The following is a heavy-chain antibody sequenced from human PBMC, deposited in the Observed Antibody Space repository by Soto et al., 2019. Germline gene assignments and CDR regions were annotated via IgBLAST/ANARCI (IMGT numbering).Heavy chain of an antibody. CDR2: IYYSGST. Sequence: SETLSLTCTGSGGSISRYYWSWIRQPPGKGLEWIGYIYYSGSTNYNPSLKSRVTISVDTSKNQFSLKLSSVTAADTAVYYCARSDGRYWGQGTLVTVSS. V-gene: IGHV4-59*01. CDR1: GGSISRYY. J-gene: IGHJ4*02. CDR3: ARSDGRY.